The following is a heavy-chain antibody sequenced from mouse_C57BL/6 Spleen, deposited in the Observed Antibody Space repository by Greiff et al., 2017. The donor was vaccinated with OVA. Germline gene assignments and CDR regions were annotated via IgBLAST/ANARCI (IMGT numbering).Heavy chain of an antibody. J-gene: IGHJ1*03. CDR1: GYTFTSYG. Sequence: VKLQESGAELARPGASVKLSCKASGYTFTSYGISWVKQRTGQGLEWIGEIYPRSGNTYYNEKFKGKATLTADKSSSTAYMELRSLTSEDSAVYFCARTMSYSNYNYWYFDVWGTGTTVTVSS. V-gene: IGHV1-81*01. CDR2: IYPRSGNT. D-gene: IGHD2-5*01. CDR3: ARTMSYSNYNYWYFDV.